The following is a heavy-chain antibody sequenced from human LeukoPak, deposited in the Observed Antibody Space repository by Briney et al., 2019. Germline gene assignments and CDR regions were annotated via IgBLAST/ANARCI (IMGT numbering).Heavy chain of an antibody. CDR2: IYPGDSDT. J-gene: IGHJ4*02. Sequence: GESLKISCKGSGYSLTSYWIGWVRQMPGKGLEWMGIIYPGDSDTRYSPSFQGQVTISADKSISTAYLQWSSLKASDTAMYYCARLADDYVWGSYRTVGYFDYWGQGTLVTVSS. CDR1: GYSLTSYW. V-gene: IGHV5-51*01. D-gene: IGHD3-16*02. CDR3: ARLADDYVWGSYRTVGYFDY.